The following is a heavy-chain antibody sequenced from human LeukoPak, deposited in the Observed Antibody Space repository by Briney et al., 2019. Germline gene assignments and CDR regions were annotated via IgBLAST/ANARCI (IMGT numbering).Heavy chain of an antibody. D-gene: IGHD5-12*01. CDR3: AKDQKPDSGYDIDY. V-gene: IGHV3-7*03. CDR1: GFTFSSSW. CDR2: IKGDGSEK. Sequence: GGSLRLSCAASGFTFSSSWMSWVRQAPGKRPEWVANIKGDGSEKYYVDSVKGRFTISRDKSKNTLYLEMHNLRAEDTAVYYCAKDQKPDSGYDIDYWGQGTLVTVSS. J-gene: IGHJ4*02.